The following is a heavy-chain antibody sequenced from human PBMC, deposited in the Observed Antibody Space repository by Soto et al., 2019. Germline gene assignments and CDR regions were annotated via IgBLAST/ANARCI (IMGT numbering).Heavy chain of an antibody. D-gene: IGHD5-18*01. J-gene: IGHJ4*02. CDR2: IYYSGST. CDR1: GGFISRYY. CDR3: ARRYGALLYY. V-gene: IGHV4-59*08. Sequence: SETLSLTCTVSGGFISRYYWSWIRQPPGKGLEWIGYIYYSGSTNYNPSLKSRVTISVDTSKNQFSLKLSSVTAADTAVYYCARRYGALLYYRAQGTLVTVSS.